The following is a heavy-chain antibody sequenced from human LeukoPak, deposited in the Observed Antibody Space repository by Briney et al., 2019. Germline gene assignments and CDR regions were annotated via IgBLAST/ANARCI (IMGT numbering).Heavy chain of an antibody. V-gene: IGHV3-30*02. Sequence: PGGSLRLSCAASGFTFSSYGMHWVRQAPGKGLEWVAFIRYDGSNKYYADSVKGRFTISRDNSKNTLYLQMNSLRAEATAVYYYATDSTWIQLEGYFDYWGQGNLVTVSS. J-gene: IGHJ4*02. CDR1: GFTFSSYG. D-gene: IGHD5-18*01. CDR2: IRYDGSNK. CDR3: ATDSTWIQLEGYFDY.